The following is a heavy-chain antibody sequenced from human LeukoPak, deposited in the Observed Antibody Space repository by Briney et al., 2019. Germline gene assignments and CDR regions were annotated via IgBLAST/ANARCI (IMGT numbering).Heavy chain of an antibody. D-gene: IGHD3-9*01. J-gene: IGHJ4*02. CDR2: IYSGGST. Sequence: GGSLRLSCAASRFTVSSNYMSWVRQAPGKGLEWVSVIYSGGSTYYADSVKGRFTISRDNSKNTLYLQMNSLRAEDTAVYYCARAELILTGYYKNDYWGQGTLVTVSS. CDR3: ARAELILTGYYKNDY. V-gene: IGHV3-66*01. CDR1: RFTVSSNY.